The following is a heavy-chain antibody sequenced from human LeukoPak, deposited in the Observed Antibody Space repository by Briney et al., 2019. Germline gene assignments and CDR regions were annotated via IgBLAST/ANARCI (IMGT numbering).Heavy chain of an antibody. J-gene: IGHJ5*02. CDR2: IYYSGRT. CDR1: GGSIMVAAYS. CDR3: ARGIPGNSGSYPLDP. V-gene: IGHV4-30-2*01. D-gene: IGHD1-26*01. Sequence: SETLSLTCTVSGGSIMVAAYSWSWIRQPPGKGLEWIGYIYYSGRTYYNPSLKSRVTISLDRSKNQFSLKLSSVTAADTAVYYCARGIPGNSGSYPLDPWGQGTLVTVSS.